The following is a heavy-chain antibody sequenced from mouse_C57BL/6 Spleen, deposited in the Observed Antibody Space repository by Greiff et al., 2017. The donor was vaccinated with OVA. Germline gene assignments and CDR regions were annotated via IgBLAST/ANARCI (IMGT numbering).Heavy chain of an antibody. CDR2: IDPSDSET. V-gene: IGHV1-52*01. CDR3: ARGKSNWDAWFAY. D-gene: IGHD4-1*01. CDR1: GYTFTSYW. J-gene: IGHJ3*01. Sequence: QVQLKQPGAELVRPGSSVKLSCKASGYTFTSYWMHWVKQRPIQGLEWIGNIDPSDSETHYNQKFKDKATLTVDKSSSTAYMQLSSLTSEDSAVYYCARGKSNWDAWFAYWGQGTLVTVSA.